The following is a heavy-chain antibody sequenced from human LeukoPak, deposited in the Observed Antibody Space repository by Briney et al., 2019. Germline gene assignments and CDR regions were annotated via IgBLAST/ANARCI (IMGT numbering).Heavy chain of an antibody. CDR2: IYYSGST. J-gene: IGHJ5*02. CDR1: GGSISSSSYY. Sequence: SGTLSLTCTVSGGSISSSSYYWGWIRQPPGKGLEWIGSIYYSGSTYYNPSLKSRVTISVDTSKNQFSLKLSSVTAADTAVYYCARHNEYYDFWSGYPHPWGQGTLVTVSS. CDR3: ARHNEYYDFWSGYPHP. V-gene: IGHV4-39*01. D-gene: IGHD3-3*01.